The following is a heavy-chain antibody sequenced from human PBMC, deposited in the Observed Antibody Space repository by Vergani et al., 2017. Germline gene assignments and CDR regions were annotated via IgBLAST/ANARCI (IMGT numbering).Heavy chain of an antibody. D-gene: IGHD2-15*01. CDR1: GYPFTSYA. CDR2: INAGNGNT. Sequence: QVQLVQSGAEVKKPGASVKVSCKASGYPFTSYAMHWVRQAPGQRLEWMGWINAGNGNTKYSQKFQGRVTITRDTSASTAYMELSSLRSEDAAGYYCARDYCSGGSCYLDYWGQGTLVTVSS. CDR3: ARDYCSGGSCYLDY. J-gene: IGHJ4*02. V-gene: IGHV1-3*01.